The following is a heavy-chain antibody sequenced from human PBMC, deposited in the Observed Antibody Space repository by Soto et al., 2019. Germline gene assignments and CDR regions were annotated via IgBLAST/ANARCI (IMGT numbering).Heavy chain of an antibody. D-gene: IGHD5-12*01. CDR2: VYYLGST. V-gene: IGHV4-39*07. Sequence: PSETLSLTCTVSSGSISTSSYFWGWIRQPPGRGLEWIGSVYYLGSTWYNSSLKSRVTISVDTSKNQFSLKLSSVTAADTAVYYCASTTDSGYDSLSFDYWGQGTLVTVSS. CDR3: ASTTDSGYDSLSFDY. CDR1: SGSISTSSYF. J-gene: IGHJ4*02.